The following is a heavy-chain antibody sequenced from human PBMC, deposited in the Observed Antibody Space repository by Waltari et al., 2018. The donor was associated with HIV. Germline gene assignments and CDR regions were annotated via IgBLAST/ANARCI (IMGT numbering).Heavy chain of an antibody. J-gene: IGHJ4*02. V-gene: IGHV4-34*01. D-gene: IGHD2-2*01. Sequence: QVQLQQWGAGLLKPSETLSLTCAVYGASFSGYYWTWIRQPPGKGLGWIGEINHRGSTNYNPSLKSRVTISVDTSKNPFSLKLSSVTAADTAVYYCARGSIVLVPAATNYFDYWGQGTLVTVSS. CDR3: ARGSIVLVPAATNYFDY. CDR2: INHRGST. CDR1: GASFSGYY.